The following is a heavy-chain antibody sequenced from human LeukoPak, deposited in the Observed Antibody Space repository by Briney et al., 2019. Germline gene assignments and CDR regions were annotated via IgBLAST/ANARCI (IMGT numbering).Heavy chain of an antibody. CDR1: GFTFSKYW. CDR3: VRDWDHYDFDS. V-gene: IGHV3-74*01. CDR2: INAAGNYS. D-gene: IGHD3-3*01. J-gene: IGHJ5*01. Sequence: SGGSLRLSWAGSGFTFSKYWIGWVRHTRDKGRVWVSRINAAGNYSNYADSVKGGFTISRDNANNTVCLQMNSLRAEHTALFYCVRDWDHYDFDSWGQGTLVTVSS.